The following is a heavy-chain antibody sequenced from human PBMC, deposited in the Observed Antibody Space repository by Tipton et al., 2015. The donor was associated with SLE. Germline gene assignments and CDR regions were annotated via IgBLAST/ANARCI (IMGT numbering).Heavy chain of an antibody. CDR1: GYTFSSYG. D-gene: IGHD6-19*01. CDR3: AIAVAGTFFFDY. V-gene: IGHV1-18*01. Sequence: QLVQSGAEVKKPGASVRVSCKASGYTFSSYGISWVRQAPGQGLEWMGWISAYNGNTNYAQKLQGRDTMTTDTSTSTAYMELRSLRSDVTAVYYCAIAVAGTFFFDYWGQGNLVSVSS. J-gene: IGHJ4*02. CDR2: ISAYNGNT.